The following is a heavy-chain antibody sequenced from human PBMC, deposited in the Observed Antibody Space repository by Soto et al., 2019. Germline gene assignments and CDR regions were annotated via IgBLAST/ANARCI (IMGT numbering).Heavy chain of an antibody. CDR2: IYYSGST. Sequence: QVKLQESGPGLVKPSQTLSLTCTVSGGSISSGGYYWSWIRHHPGKGLGGIGYIYYSGSTYYNPSLKSRVTISVDTSKNQFSLKLSSVTAADTAVYYCAREGGYCTNGVCYSGSGFDPWGQGTLVTVSS. CDR3: AREGGYCTNGVCYSGSGFDP. J-gene: IGHJ5*02. D-gene: IGHD2-8*01. CDR1: GGSISSGGYY. V-gene: IGHV4-31*03.